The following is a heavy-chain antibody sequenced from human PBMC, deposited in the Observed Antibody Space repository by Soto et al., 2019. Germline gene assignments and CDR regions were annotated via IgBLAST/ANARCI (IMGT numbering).Heavy chain of an antibody. CDR3: ARRWQQLASSYAFDI. CDR2: IYPGDSDT. J-gene: IGHJ3*02. Sequence: GESLKISCKGSGYSFTSCWIGWVRHMPGKGLEWMGIIYPGDSDTRYSPSFQGQVTISADKSISTAYLQWSSLKASDTAMYYCARRWQQLASSYAFDIWGQGTMVTVSS. V-gene: IGHV5-51*01. CDR1: GYSFTSCW. D-gene: IGHD6-13*01.